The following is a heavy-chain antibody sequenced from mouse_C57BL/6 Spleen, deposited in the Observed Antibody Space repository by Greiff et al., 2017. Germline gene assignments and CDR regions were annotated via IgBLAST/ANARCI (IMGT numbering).Heavy chain of an antibody. Sequence: EVQLQESGPGLVKPSQSLSLTCSVTGYSITSGYYWNWIRQFPGNKLEWMGYISYDGSNNYNPSLKNRISITRDTSKNQFFLKLNSVTTEDTATYYCARGSTTVVVEDYFDYWGQGTTLTVSS. V-gene: IGHV3-6*01. CDR1: GYSITSGYY. J-gene: IGHJ2*01. D-gene: IGHD1-1*01. CDR2: ISYDGSN. CDR3: ARGSTTVVVEDYFDY.